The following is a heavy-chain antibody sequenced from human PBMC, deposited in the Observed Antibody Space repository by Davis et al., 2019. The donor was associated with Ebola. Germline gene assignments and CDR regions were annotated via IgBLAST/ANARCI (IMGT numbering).Heavy chain of an antibody. CDR2: ISSSGSTI. CDR1: GFTFSSYE. CDR3: SRQGVTVAAATNWFDP. Sequence: GESLKISCAASGFTFSSYEMNWVRQAPGKGLEWVSYISSSGSTIYYADSVKGRFTISRDNAKNSVYLQMDTLRVEDTAVYYCSRQGVTVAAATNWFDPRGQGTVVTVSS. J-gene: IGHJ5*02. V-gene: IGHV3-48*03. D-gene: IGHD2-15*01.